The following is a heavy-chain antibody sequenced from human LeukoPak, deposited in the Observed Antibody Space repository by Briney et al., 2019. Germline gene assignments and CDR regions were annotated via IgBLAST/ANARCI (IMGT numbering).Heavy chain of an antibody. CDR2: IKPDGSEK. CDR3: ARDRGSSGWYEFDY. V-gene: IGHV3-7*01. CDR1: GFTFSSHW. J-gene: IGHJ4*02. Sequence: PGGSLRLSCAASGFTFSSHWMSWVRQAPGKGLEWVASIKPDGSEKYYVDSVKGRFTISRDSAKSSLYLQMNTLRAEGTAVYYCARDRGSSGWYEFDYWGQGTLVTVSS. D-gene: IGHD6-19*01.